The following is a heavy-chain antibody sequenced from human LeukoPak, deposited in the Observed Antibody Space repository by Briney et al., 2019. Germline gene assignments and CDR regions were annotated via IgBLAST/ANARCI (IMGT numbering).Heavy chain of an antibody. Sequence: PGGSLRLSCAASGFTFSSYSMNWVRQAPGKGLEWVSSISSRSSYIYYADSVKGRFTISRDNSKNTLYLQMNSLRAEDTAVYYCARDRVGATDYFDYWGQGTLVTVSS. CDR3: ARDRVGATDYFDY. D-gene: IGHD1-26*01. CDR1: GFTFSSYS. V-gene: IGHV3-21*01. J-gene: IGHJ4*01. CDR2: ISSRSSYI.